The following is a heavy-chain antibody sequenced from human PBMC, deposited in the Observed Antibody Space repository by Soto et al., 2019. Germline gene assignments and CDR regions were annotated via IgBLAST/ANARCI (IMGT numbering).Heavy chain of an antibody. Sequence: SETLSLTCAVYGGSFSGYYWSWIRQPPGKGLEWIGEINHSGSTNYNPSLKSRVTISVDTSKNQFSLKLSSVTAADTAVYYCARGRIAAAGRYYYYTDVWGKGTTVTVSS. J-gene: IGHJ6*03. CDR3: ARGRIAAAGRYYYYTDV. V-gene: IGHV4-34*01. CDR1: GGSFSGYY. D-gene: IGHD6-13*01. CDR2: INHSGST.